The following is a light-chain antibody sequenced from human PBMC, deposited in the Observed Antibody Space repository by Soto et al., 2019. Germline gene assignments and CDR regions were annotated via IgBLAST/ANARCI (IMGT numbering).Light chain of an antibody. V-gene: IGKV3-15*01. CDR1: QTVSNL. J-gene: IGKJ2*01. CDR2: GAS. Sequence: EIVVTQSPATLSVSPGERTTLPCRASQTVSNLLAWYQQKPGQAPRLLIYGASTRAAGIPARFSGSGSGTEFTLTVSSLQSEDFAVYYCQQYYNWPYTFGQGTKLEIE. CDR3: QQYYNWPYT.